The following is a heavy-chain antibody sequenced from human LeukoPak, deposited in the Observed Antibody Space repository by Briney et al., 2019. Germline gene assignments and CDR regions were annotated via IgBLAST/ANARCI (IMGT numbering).Heavy chain of an antibody. CDR2: IYYSGST. CDR1: GGSISSSSYY. Sequence: PSETLSLTCTVSGGSISSSSYYWGWIRQPPGKGLEWIGSIYYSGSTYYNPSLKSRVTISVDTSKNQFSLKLSSVTAADTAVYYCARDGGRGRWMITFGGVIVNAFDIWGQGTMVTVSS. CDR3: ARDGGRGRWMITFGGVIVNAFDI. V-gene: IGHV4-39*07. D-gene: IGHD3-16*02. J-gene: IGHJ3*02.